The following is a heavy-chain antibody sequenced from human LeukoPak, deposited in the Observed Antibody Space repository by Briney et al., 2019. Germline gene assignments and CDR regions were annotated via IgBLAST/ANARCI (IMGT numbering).Heavy chain of an antibody. CDR2: ISGSGGST. CDR3: AKGNGYGSGSNDYYGMDV. CDR1: GFTFSSYA. Sequence: GGSLRLSCAASGFTFSSYAMSWVRQAPGKGLEWVSAISGSGGSTYYADSVKGRFAISRDNSKNTLYLQMNSLRAEDTAVYYCAKGNGYGSGSNDYYGMDVWGQGTTVTVSS. V-gene: IGHV3-23*01. D-gene: IGHD3-10*01. J-gene: IGHJ6*02.